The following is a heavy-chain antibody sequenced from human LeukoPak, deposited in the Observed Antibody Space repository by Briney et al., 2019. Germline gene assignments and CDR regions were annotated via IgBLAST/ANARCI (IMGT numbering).Heavy chain of an antibody. CDR1: GYTFTDYF. Sequence: ASVKVSCKASGYTFTDYFIHWVRQAPDGGLEWMGWINPNTDDSKDEHNFQGRVTMTSDTSITTAYMELSRLTSDDTAVYYCARGSWDIVVVVAYFDCWGQGTLVTVSS. J-gene: IGHJ4*02. CDR3: ARGSWDIVVVVAYFDC. CDR2: INPNTDDS. V-gene: IGHV1-2*02. D-gene: IGHD2-15*01.